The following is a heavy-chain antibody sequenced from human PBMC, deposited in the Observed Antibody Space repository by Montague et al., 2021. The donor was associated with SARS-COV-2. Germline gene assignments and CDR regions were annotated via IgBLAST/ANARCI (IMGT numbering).Heavy chain of an antibody. Sequence: PALVKPTQTLTLTCTFSGFSLSTSGMCVSWIRQPPGKALEWLARIDRDDDKYYSTSLKTRLTISKDTSKNQVVLTMTNMDPVATATYYCARTFYDILTGYSGWGFDYWGQGTLVTVSS. V-gene: IGHV2-70*11. CDR2: IDRDDDK. CDR1: GFSLSTSGMC. D-gene: IGHD3-9*01. CDR3: ARTFYDILTGYSGWGFDY. J-gene: IGHJ4*02.